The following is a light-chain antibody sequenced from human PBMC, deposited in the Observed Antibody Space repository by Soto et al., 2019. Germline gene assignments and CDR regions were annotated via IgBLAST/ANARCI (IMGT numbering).Light chain of an antibody. CDR3: QQRSNWPSIT. J-gene: IGKJ5*01. CDR1: QSVSSNY. CDR2: GIS. V-gene: IGKV3-11*01. Sequence: LSPGERATLSCRASQSVSSNYFAWYQQKPGQAPRLLIYGISNRATGIPARFSGSGSGTDFTLTISSLEPEDFAVYYCQQRSNWPSITFGQGTRLEI.